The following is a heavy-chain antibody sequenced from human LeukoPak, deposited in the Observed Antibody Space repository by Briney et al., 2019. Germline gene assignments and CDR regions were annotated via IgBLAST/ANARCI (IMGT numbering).Heavy chain of an antibody. CDR1: GFTFSSYW. CDR2: INSDGSST. D-gene: IGHD3-10*01. Sequence: PGGSLRLSCAASGFTFSSYWMHWVRQAPGKGLVWVSRINSDGSSTTYADSVKGRFTISKDNAKNTLYLQMNTLRAEDTAVYYCARDEFGANGSGDLDYWGQGTLVTVSS. CDR3: ARDEFGANGSGDLDY. V-gene: IGHV3-74*01. J-gene: IGHJ4*02.